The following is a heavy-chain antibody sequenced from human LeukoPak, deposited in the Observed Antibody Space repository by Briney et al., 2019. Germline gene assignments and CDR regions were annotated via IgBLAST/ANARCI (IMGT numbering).Heavy chain of an antibody. Sequence: PSETLSLTCSVSGGSMNRYFWSWIRQPAGKRPEWIGRIHSSGSTTSNPSLKTRITMSLDTSRNQFSLQLNSLTAADTAVYFSARGVPYSGTYYFDCWGPGILVTVSS. CDR1: GGSMNRYF. V-gene: IGHV4-4*07. CDR2: IHSSGST. D-gene: IGHD1-26*01. J-gene: IGHJ4*02. CDR3: ARGVPYSGTYYFDC.